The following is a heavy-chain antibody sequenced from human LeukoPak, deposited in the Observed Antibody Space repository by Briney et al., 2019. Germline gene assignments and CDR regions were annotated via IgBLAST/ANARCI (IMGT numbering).Heavy chain of an antibody. J-gene: IGHJ4*02. CDR3: ARDRRAWFGELSGSWDY. Sequence: GGSLRLSCAASGFTFNSYSMNWVRRAPGKGLEWVSSISSSGSYTYYADSLKGRFTISRDNAKNSVYLQMNSLSAEDTALYYCARDRRAWFGELSGSWDYWGQGTLVTVSS. CDR2: ISSSGSYT. V-gene: IGHV3-21*06. D-gene: IGHD3-10*01. CDR1: GFTFNSYS.